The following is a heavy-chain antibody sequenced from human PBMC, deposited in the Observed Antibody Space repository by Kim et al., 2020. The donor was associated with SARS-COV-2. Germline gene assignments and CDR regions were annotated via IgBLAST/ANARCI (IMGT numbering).Heavy chain of an antibody. Sequence: GGSLRLSCAASGFTFSGSAMHWVRQASGKGLEWVGRIRSKANSYATAYAASVKGRFTISRDDSKNTAYLQMNSLKTEDTAVYYCTSPGSGGFYYYYYGMDVWGQGTTVTVSS. V-gene: IGHV3-73*01. CDR2: IRSKANSYAT. CDR3: TSPGSGGFYYYYYGMDV. CDR1: GFTFSGSA. J-gene: IGHJ6*02. D-gene: IGHD2-15*01.